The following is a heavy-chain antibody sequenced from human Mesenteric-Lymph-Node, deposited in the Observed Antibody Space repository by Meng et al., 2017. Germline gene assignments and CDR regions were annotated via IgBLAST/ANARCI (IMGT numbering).Heavy chain of an antibody. Sequence: ASVKVSCKASGYTFTSYYMHWVRQAPGQGLEWMGWINPNSGGTNYAQKFQGRVTMTRDTSISTAYMELSRLRSDDTAVYYCARAAAITEFYGMDVWGQGTTVTVSS. J-gene: IGHJ6*02. V-gene: IGHV1-2*02. CDR1: GYTFTSYY. D-gene: IGHD6-13*01. CDR3: ARAAAITEFYGMDV. CDR2: INPNSGGT.